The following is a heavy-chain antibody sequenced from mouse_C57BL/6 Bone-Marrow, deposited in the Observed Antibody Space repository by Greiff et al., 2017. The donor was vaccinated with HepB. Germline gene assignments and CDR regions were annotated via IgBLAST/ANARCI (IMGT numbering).Heavy chain of an antibody. Sequence: QVQLQQPGAELVKPGASVKLSCKASGYTFTSYWMHWVKQRPGRGLEWIGRIDPNSGSTNYNEKFKSKATLTVDKSSSTAYMQLSSLTSEDSAVYYCARLTVVATDYAMDYWGQGTSVTVSS. V-gene: IGHV1-62-3*01. D-gene: IGHD1-1*01. J-gene: IGHJ4*01. CDR3: ARLTVVATDYAMDY. CDR1: GYTFTSYW. CDR2: IDPNSGST.